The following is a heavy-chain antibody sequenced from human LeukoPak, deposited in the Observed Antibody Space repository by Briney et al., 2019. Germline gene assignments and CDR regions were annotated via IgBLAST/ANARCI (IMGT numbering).Heavy chain of an antibody. D-gene: IGHD3-10*01. Sequence: PSETLSPTCTVSGASISSSNWSWIRQPPGKGLGWIGYIYYGGSTYYTPSLKSRVTISIDTSKNQFSLKLSSLTAADTAVYYCASHLKRGVRGVINWYFDLWGRGTLVTVSS. CDR1: GASISSSN. V-gene: IGHV4-59*12. CDR2: IYYGGST. J-gene: IGHJ2*01. CDR3: ASHLKRGVRGVINWYFDL.